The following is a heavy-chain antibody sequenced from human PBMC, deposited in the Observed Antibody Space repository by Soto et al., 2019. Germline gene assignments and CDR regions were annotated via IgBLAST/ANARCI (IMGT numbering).Heavy chain of an antibody. J-gene: IGHJ6*02. CDR2: VSYSGAT. V-gene: IGHV4-59*01. D-gene: IGHD2-8*01. Sequence: SETLSLTCSVSGGSIGRYYWSWVRQAPGKGLEWIAYVSYSGATRYNPSLESRVTISVDTSKNQFSLRLNSVTAADTAVYYCARENFIVPYYYYGMDVWGQGTTVTVSS. CDR1: GGSIGRYY. CDR3: ARENFIVPYYYYGMDV.